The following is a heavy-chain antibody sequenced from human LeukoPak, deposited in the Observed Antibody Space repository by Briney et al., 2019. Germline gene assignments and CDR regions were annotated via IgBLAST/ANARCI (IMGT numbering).Heavy chain of an antibody. CDR2: IYYSGST. CDR3: ARDYCSGGSCHFDY. D-gene: IGHD2-15*01. Sequence: SETLSLTCTVSGGSISSYYWSWIRQPPGKGLEWIGYIYYSGSTNYNPSLKSLVTISVDTSKNQFSLKLSSVTAADTDVYYCARDYCSGGSCHFDYWGQGTLVTVSS. V-gene: IGHV4-59*01. CDR1: GGSISSYY. J-gene: IGHJ4*02.